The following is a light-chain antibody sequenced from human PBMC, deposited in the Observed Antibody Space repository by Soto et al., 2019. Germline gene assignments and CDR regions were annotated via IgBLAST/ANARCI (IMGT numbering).Light chain of an antibody. CDR3: QQRSNWPWT. Sequence: EMVMTQSPATLAVSPCERAALSCRASQSVSSYLAWYQQKPGQAPRLLIYDASNRATGIPARFSGSGSGTDFTLTISSLEPEDFAVYYCQQRSNWPWTFGQGTKVDIK. CDR2: DAS. CDR1: QSVSSY. J-gene: IGKJ1*01. V-gene: IGKV3-11*01.